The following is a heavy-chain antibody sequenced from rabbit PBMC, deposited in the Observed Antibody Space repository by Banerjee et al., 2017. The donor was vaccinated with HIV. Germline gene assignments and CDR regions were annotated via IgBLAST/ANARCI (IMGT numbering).Heavy chain of an antibody. D-gene: IGHD7-1*01. Sequence: QEQLVESGGGLVQPGGSLKLSCKASGFDFSSYGVSWVRQAPGKGLEWIGYIDPVFGSTYYASWVNGRFTISKTSSTTVTLQMTSLTAADTATYFCARAGGYTGYGLNLWGQGTLVTVS. CDR2: IDPVFGST. J-gene: IGHJ4*01. CDR3: ARAGGYTGYGLNL. CDR1: GFDFSSYG. V-gene: IGHV1S39*01.